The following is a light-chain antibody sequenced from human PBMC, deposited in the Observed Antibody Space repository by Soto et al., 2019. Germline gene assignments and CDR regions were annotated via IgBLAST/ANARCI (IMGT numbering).Light chain of an antibody. Sequence: QSVLTQPRSVSGSPGQSVAIPCTGTSSDVGGYNYVSWYQQHPGKAPKLMIYDVNKRPSGVPDRFSGSKSGNTASLTISGLQAEDEADYHCCSYAGGYTFDVFGTGTKGTVL. CDR3: CSYAGGYTFDV. CDR2: DVN. J-gene: IGLJ1*01. CDR1: SSDVGGYNY. V-gene: IGLV2-11*01.